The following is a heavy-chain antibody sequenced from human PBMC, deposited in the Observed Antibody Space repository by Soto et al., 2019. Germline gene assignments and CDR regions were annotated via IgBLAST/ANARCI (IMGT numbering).Heavy chain of an antibody. D-gene: IGHD6-13*01. Sequence: QVQLVESGGGVVQPGRSLRLSCAASGFTFSSYPMDGVRQAPGKGLEWVAVISYDGTNEHYADSVKGRFTISRDNSKNTLYLQMNSLRAEDTAVYYCARPCLYSSNPHYYYYGMDVWGQGTTVTVSS. CDR3: ARPCLYSSNPHYYYYGMDV. V-gene: IGHV3-30-3*01. CDR1: GFTFSSYP. J-gene: IGHJ6*02. CDR2: ISYDGTNE.